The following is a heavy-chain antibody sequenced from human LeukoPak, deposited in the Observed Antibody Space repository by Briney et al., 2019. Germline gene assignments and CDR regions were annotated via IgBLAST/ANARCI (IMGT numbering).Heavy chain of an antibody. D-gene: IGHD3-9*01. CDR3: ARSIGLTGGGVDV. CDR1: GFTFSDYN. J-gene: IGHJ6*02. V-gene: IGHV3-11*01. Sequence: GGSLRLSCAASGFTFSDYNMNWVRQAPGKGLEWVSYITNGGSTIHHANSVKGRFTISRDNAKKTLYLQMNSLRAEDTAVYYCARSIGLTGGGVDVWGQGTTVTVSS. CDR2: ITNGGSTI.